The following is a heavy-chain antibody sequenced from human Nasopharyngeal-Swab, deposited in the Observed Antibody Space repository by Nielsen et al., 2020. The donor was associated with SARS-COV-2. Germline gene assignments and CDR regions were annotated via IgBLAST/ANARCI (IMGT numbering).Heavy chain of an antibody. CDR2: IDPSDSYT. CDR1: GYSFTSYW. J-gene: IGHJ6*03. Sequence: GESLKISCKGSGYSFTSYWISWVRQTPGKGLEWMGRIDPSDSYTNYSPSFQGHVTISADKSISTAYLQWSSLKASDTAMYYCARRAYCSGGSCYSPYYYYMDVWGKGTTVPSP. CDR3: ARRAYCSGGSCYSPYYYYMDV. D-gene: IGHD2-15*01. V-gene: IGHV5-10-1*01.